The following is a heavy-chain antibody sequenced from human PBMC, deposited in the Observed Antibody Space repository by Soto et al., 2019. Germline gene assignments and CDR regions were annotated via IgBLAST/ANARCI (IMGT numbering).Heavy chain of an antibody. CDR2: VYYSGYT. V-gene: IGHV4-59*01. Sequence: QVQLQESGPGLVKPSETLSLTCTVSSGCISTYYWSWIRQPPGKGLEWIGYVYYSGYTNYNPSLKSRVTISVDTSKNQFSLKLTSVTAADTAVYYCARGLYGDYSWGASDIWGQGTMVTVSS. CDR1: SGCISTYY. J-gene: IGHJ3*02. D-gene: IGHD4-17*01. CDR3: ARGLYGDYSWGASDI.